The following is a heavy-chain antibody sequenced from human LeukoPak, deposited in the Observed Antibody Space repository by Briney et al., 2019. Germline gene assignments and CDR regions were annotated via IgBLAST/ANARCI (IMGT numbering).Heavy chain of an antibody. V-gene: IGHV4-39*01. Sequence: SETLSLTCTVSGGSISSGGYYWSWIRQPPGKGLEWIGSIYYSGSTYYNSSLKSRVTISVDTSKNQFSLKLSSVTAADTAVYYCARRTSSSGAFDYWGQGTLVTVSS. D-gene: IGHD6-6*01. CDR2: IYYSGST. CDR3: ARRTSSSGAFDY. CDR1: GGSISSGGYY. J-gene: IGHJ4*02.